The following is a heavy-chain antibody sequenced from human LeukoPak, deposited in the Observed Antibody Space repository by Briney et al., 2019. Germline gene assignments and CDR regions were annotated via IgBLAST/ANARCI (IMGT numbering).Heavy chain of an antibody. CDR2: IYHSGST. V-gene: IGHV4-38-2*01. J-gene: IGHJ5*02. CDR3: ARRRAVALPPRIWFDP. D-gene: IGHD6-19*01. CDR1: GYSISSGYY. Sequence: SETLSLTCAVSGYSISSGYYWGWIRQPPGKGLEWIGSIYHSGSTYYNPSLKSRVTISVDTSKNQFSLKLSSVTAADTAVYYCARRRAVALPPRIWFDPWGQGTLVTVSS.